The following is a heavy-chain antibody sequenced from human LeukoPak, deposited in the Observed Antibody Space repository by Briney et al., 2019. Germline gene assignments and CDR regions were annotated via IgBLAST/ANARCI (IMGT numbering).Heavy chain of an antibody. CDR3: AREGVTTKVNYYMDV. CDR2: INSDGSST. Sequence: GGSLRLSCAASGFTFSSYWMHWVRQAPGKGLVWVSRINSDGSSTSYADSVKGRFTISRDNAKNTLYLQMNSLRAEDTAVYYCAREGVTTKVNYYMDVWGKGTTVTVSS. D-gene: IGHD4-17*01. J-gene: IGHJ6*03. V-gene: IGHV3-74*01. CDR1: GFTFSSYW.